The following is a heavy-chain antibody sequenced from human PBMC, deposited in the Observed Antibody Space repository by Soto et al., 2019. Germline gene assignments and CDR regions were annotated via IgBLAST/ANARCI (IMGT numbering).Heavy chain of an antibody. V-gene: IGHV3-43*01. Sequence: GGSLRLSCAASGFTFDDDTMHWVRQAPGKGLEWVSLISWDGGSTYYADSVKGRFTISRDNSKNSLYLQMNSLRTEDTALYYCAKDMSRDYDYGYFQHWGQGTLVTVSS. D-gene: IGHD3-16*01. CDR2: ISWDGGST. CDR3: AKDMSRDYDYGYFQH. CDR1: GFTFDDDT. J-gene: IGHJ1*01.